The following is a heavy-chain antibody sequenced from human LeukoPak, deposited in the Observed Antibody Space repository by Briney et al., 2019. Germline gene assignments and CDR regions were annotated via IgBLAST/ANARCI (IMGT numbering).Heavy chain of an antibody. Sequence: SETLSLTCTVSGGSISSYYWSWIRQPPGKGLEWIGYIYYSGSTNYNPSLKSRVTISVDTSKNQFSLKLSSVTAADTAVYYYAGGDTAMNGRDYWGQGTLVTVSS. CDR3: AGGDTAMNGRDY. CDR2: IYYSGST. D-gene: IGHD5-18*01. J-gene: IGHJ4*02. V-gene: IGHV4-59*01. CDR1: GGSISSYY.